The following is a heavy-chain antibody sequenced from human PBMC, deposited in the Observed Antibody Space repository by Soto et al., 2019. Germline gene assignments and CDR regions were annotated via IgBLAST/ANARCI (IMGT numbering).Heavy chain of an antibody. Sequence: EVQLVESGGGLVQPGGSLTLSCAASGFTFGDFWMNWVRQAPGKGLEGVANIKEDGSEKYFLDSVKGRFTISRDNAKNSLYLQITSLRAEDPGVYYRARDLGRTAAGYYYYDAMDVWGQGTTVTVSS. D-gene: IGHD2-2*01. CDR3: ARDLGRTAAGYYYYDAMDV. CDR1: GFTFGDFW. CDR2: IKEDGSEK. V-gene: IGHV3-7*01. J-gene: IGHJ6*02.